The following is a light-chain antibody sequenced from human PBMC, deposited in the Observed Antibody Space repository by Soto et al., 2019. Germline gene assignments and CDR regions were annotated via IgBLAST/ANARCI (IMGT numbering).Light chain of an antibody. J-gene: IGKJ2*01. V-gene: IGKV1-39*01. Sequence: DIQMTQSPSSLSASVGDRVTITCRASQSISNYLNWYQQKPGKAPNLLIYGASTLQSGVPSRFSGSGSGTDFTLTISSLQPADFATYYCQQSYTTPYTFGQGTKLEIK. CDR2: GAS. CDR1: QSISNY. CDR3: QQSYTTPYT.